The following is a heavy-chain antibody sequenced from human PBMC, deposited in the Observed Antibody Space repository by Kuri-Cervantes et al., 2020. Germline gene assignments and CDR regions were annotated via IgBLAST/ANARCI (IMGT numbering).Heavy chain of an antibody. Sequence: ASVKVSCKASGYTFSSYYMHWVRQAPGQGLEWMGIINPIGGSTTYAQKFQGRVTMTRDTSTSTVYMELSSLRSEDTAVYYCAGEERGKHAFDIWGEGTMVTDSS. D-gene: IGHD7-27*01. CDR3: AGEERGKHAFDI. CDR2: INPIGGST. CDR1: GYTFSSYY. J-gene: IGHJ3*02. V-gene: IGHV1-46*01.